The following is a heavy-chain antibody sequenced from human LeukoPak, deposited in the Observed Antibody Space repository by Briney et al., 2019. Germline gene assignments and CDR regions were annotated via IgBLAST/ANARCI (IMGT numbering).Heavy chain of an antibody. CDR3: AKGLWFGEVDAFDI. J-gene: IGHJ3*02. CDR2: ISYDGSNK. CDR1: GFTFSNYG. D-gene: IGHD3-10*01. V-gene: IGHV3-30*18. Sequence: PGGSLRLSCAASGFTFSNYGMHRVRQAPGKGLEWVAVISYDGSNKYYADSVKGRFTISRDNSKNTLYLQMNSLRAEDTAVYYCAKGLWFGEVDAFDIWGQGTMVTVSS.